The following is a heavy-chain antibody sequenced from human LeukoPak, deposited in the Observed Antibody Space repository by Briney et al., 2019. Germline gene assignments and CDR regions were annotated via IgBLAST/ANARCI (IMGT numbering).Heavy chain of an antibody. CDR2: ISSSSSTI. D-gene: IGHD3-3*01. CDR1: GFTFNTYW. Sequence: GGSLRLSCAASGFTFNTYWMSWVRQAPGKGLEWVSYISSSSSTIYYADSVKGRFTISRDNAKNSLYLQMNSLRDEDTAVYYCARGPPGYDFWSGYIDYWGQGTLVTVSS. CDR3: ARGPPGYDFWSGYIDY. V-gene: IGHV3-48*02. J-gene: IGHJ4*02.